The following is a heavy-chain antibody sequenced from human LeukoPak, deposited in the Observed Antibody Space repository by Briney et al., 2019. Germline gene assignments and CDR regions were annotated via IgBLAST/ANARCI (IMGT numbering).Heavy chain of an antibody. V-gene: IGHV3-23*01. CDR2: ISGSGGST. CDR3: AQDRAWIEFYF. D-gene: IGHD5-12*01. J-gene: IGHJ4*01. Sequence: GGSLRLSCAASGFTFSSYGMSWVRQAPGKGLEWVSVISGSGGSTYYADSVKGRFTISRDNSKNTLYLQMNSLRAEDTAVYYCAQDRAWIEFYFWGQGTLVTVSS. CDR1: GFTFSSYG.